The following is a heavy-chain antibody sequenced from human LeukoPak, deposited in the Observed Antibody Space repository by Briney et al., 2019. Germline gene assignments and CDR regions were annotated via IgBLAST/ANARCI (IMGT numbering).Heavy chain of an antibody. D-gene: IGHD3-9*01. V-gene: IGHV3-21*01. CDR2: ISPKSDFI. J-gene: IGHJ5*02. Sequence: GSLKLSCTASGFSINSYDMNWVRQAPGKGLEWVSSISPKSDFIYYSDSVRGRFTISRDNADNSLYLQMNSLRAEDTAVYYCARADCSASTCYLRRSWFGPWGQRVLATVSS. CDR1: GFSINSYD. CDR3: ARADCSASTCYLRRSWFGP.